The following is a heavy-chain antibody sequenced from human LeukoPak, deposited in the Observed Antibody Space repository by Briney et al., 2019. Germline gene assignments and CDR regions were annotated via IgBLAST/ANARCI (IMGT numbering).Heavy chain of an antibody. Sequence: AGGSLRLSCAASGFTFSSYWMSWVRQAPGKGLEWVANIKQDGSEKYYVDSVKGRFTISRDNAKNSLYLQTNSLRAEDTAVYYCARESNGEYFDYWGQGTLVTVSS. CDR2: IKQDGSEK. CDR3: ARESNGEYFDY. CDR1: GFTFSSYW. V-gene: IGHV3-7*03. J-gene: IGHJ4*02. D-gene: IGHD2-8*01.